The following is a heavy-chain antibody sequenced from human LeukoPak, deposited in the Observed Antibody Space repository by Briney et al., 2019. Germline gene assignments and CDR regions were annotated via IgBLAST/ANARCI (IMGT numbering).Heavy chain of an antibody. CDR3: AREGFYFFDF. CDR2: IKQDGSEK. Sequence: GGSLRLSCAASGFTFTNNFMSWVRQVPGKGLEWVANIKQDGSEKAYADSVRGRFTIFRDNAKDSVYLQMNSLRAEDSAIYYCAREGFYFFDFWGQGTLVTVSS. J-gene: IGHJ4*02. V-gene: IGHV3-7*01. CDR1: GFTFTNNF.